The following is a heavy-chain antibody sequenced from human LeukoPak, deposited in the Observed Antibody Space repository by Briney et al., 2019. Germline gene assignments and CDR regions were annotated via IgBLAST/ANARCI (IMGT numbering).Heavy chain of an antibody. D-gene: IGHD6-19*01. Sequence: GGSLRPSCAASGFTFSSYSMNWVRQAPGKGLEWVSSLDSSSAHILYADSVKGRFTISRDNAKNSLFLQMNGLRAEDTAVYYCARFEAVSANWFEPWGQGTLVTVSS. CDR1: GFTFSSYS. V-gene: IGHV3-21*01. J-gene: IGHJ5*02. CDR3: ARFEAVSANWFEP. CDR2: LDSSSAHI.